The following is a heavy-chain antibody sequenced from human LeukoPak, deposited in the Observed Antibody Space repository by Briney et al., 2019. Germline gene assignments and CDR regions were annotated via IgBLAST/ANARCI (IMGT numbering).Heavy chain of an antibody. CDR2: ISAYNGNT. D-gene: IGHD3-10*01. Sequence: ASVKVSYKASGYTFTSYGISWVRQAPGQGLEWMGWISAYNGNTNYAQKLQGRVTMTTDTSTSTAYMELRSLRSDDTAVYYCARHRTYYYGSGSYYDDYWGQGTLVTVSS. J-gene: IGHJ4*02. CDR1: GYTFTSYG. V-gene: IGHV1-18*01. CDR3: ARHRTYYYGSGSYYDDY.